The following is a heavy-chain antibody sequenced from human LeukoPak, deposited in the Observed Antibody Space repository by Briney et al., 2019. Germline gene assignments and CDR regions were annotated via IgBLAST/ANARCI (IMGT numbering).Heavy chain of an antibody. CDR1: GGSINSRSYY. D-gene: IGHD2-15*01. J-gene: IGHJ5*02. Sequence: ETLSLTCTVSGGSINSRSYYWGWVRQAPGKGLEWVSAISGSGGSTYYADSVKGRFTISRDNSKNTLYLQMNSLRAEDTAVYYCAKEGGYSPFDPWGQGTLVTVSS. V-gene: IGHV3-23*01. CDR3: AKEGGYSPFDP. CDR2: ISGSGGST.